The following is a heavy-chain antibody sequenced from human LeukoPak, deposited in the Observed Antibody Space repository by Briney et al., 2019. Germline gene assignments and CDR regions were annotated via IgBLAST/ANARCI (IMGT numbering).Heavy chain of an antibody. Sequence: PGGSLRLSCAASGFTFSDYYMSWIRQAPGKGLEWISYISGSSSYTNYADSVKGRFTISRDNAKNSLYLQMNSLRAEDTAVYYCARDYYDSSGYPTLDYWGQGTLVTVSS. V-gene: IGHV3-11*06. D-gene: IGHD3-22*01. CDR3: ARDYYDSSGYPTLDY. J-gene: IGHJ4*02. CDR1: GFTFSDYY. CDR2: ISGSSSYT.